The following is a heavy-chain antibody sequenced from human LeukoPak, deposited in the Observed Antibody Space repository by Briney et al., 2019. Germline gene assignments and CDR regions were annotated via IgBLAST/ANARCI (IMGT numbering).Heavy chain of an antibody. Sequence: GGSLRLSCAASGFTFSIYAMSWVRQAPGKGLQWVSSITSSGDGTYYADSVKGRFTISRDNSENMLYPQMNSLRVEDTAVYFCAKDRPNYYGSNGHYYRRDGDYWGQGTLVTVSS. D-gene: IGHD3-22*01. CDR2: ITSSGDGT. V-gene: IGHV3-23*01. CDR3: AKDRPNYYGSNGHYYRRDGDY. J-gene: IGHJ4*02. CDR1: GFTFSIYA.